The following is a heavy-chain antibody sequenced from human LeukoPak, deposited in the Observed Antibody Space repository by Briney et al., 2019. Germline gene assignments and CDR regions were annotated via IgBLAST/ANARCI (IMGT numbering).Heavy chain of an antibody. CDR2: INQSGST. D-gene: IGHD2-2*01. J-gene: IGHJ4*02. Sequence: SETLSLTCAVYGGSFSGYYWTWIRLPPGKGLEWIGEINQSGSTNFNPSLKSRVIISIDTSKNQFSLKLSSVTAADTAVYYCARAGYCGGTSCFDPDREYFDYWGQGTLVTVSS. V-gene: IGHV4-34*01. CDR1: GGSFSGYY. CDR3: ARAGYCGGTSCFDPDREYFDY.